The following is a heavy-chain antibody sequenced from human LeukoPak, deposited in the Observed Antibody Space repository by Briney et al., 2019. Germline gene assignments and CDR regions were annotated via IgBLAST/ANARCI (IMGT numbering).Heavy chain of an antibody. Sequence: GGSLRLSCAASGFTFSSYWMSWVRQAPGRGLEWVADIKQDGSEKYYVDSVKGRFTISRDNAKTSLYLQMNSLRAEDTAVYYCARKGGKTSSWNYWGQGTLVTVSS. CDR3: ARKGGKTSSWNY. D-gene: IGHD6-13*01. V-gene: IGHV3-7*01. CDR1: GFTFSSYW. J-gene: IGHJ4*02. CDR2: IKQDGSEK.